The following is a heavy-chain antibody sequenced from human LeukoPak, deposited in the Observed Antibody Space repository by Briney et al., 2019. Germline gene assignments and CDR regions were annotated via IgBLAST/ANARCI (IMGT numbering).Heavy chain of an antibody. CDR1: GGSHSSGGYY. Sequence: SQTLSLTRTVSGGSHSSGGYYWGWIRHPPGKGLEWVGSIYYRGSTYYNPSLKSRVTISVDTSKNQFSLKLSSVTAADTAVYYCARDQTYYSLVHAFDIWGQGTMVTVSS. CDR3: ARDQTYYSLVHAFDI. CDR2: IYYRGST. D-gene: IGHD3-10*01. J-gene: IGHJ3*02. V-gene: IGHV4-39*07.